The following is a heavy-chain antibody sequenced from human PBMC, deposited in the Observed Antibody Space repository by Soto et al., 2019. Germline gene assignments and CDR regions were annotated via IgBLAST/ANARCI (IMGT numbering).Heavy chain of an antibody. D-gene: IGHD3-9*01. J-gene: IGHJ4*02. CDR3: ARRGRYFDY. Sequence: SETLSLTCTVSGGSISSYYWSWIRQPPGKGLEWIGYIYYSGSTNYNPSLKSRVTISVDTSKNQFSLKLSSVTAEETDVYYCARRGRYFDYWGQETLLTVSS. CDR1: GGSISSYY. CDR2: IYYSGST. V-gene: IGHV4-59*08.